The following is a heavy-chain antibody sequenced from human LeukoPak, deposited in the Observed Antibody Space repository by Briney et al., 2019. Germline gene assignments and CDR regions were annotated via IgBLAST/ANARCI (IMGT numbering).Heavy chain of an antibody. D-gene: IGHD1-1*01. CDR2: IRYDGSNK. Sequence: GGSLRLSCAASAFTFSSYGMHWVRQAPGKGLEWVAFIRYDGSNKYYADSVKGRFTISRDNSKNTLYLQMNSLRAEDTAVYYCAKLFTGTTSESYWGQGTLVTVSS. CDR1: AFTFSSYG. CDR3: AKLFTGTTSESY. J-gene: IGHJ4*02. V-gene: IGHV3-30*02.